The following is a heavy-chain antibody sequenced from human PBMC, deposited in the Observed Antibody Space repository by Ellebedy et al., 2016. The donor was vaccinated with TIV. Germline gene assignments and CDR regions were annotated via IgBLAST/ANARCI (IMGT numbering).Heavy chain of an antibody. CDR1: RGSVSNANYY. J-gene: IGHJ4*02. Sequence: SETLSLXXTVSRGSVSNANYYWSWIRQPPGKGLEWIGYIYHSGVTNYSPSLKSRVTMSVDTSKNQFSLKLSSVTAADTAVYYCARNPAVRATTFDYWGQGTLVTVSS. D-gene: IGHD1-26*01. CDR3: ARNPAVRATTFDY. CDR2: IYHSGVT. V-gene: IGHV4-61*01.